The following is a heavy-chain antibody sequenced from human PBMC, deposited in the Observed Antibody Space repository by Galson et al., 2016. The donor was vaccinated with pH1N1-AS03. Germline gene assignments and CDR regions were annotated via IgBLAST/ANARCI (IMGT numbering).Heavy chain of an antibody. CDR1: GYSISSGYY. D-gene: IGHD3-10*01. CDR2: IYHGGST. J-gene: IGHJ6*02. CDR3: ARDRISLVRGSFYYYGMDV. V-gene: IGHV4-38-2*02. Sequence: ETLSLTCAVSGYSISSGYYWGWIRQPPGKGLEWIATIYHGGSTYYNPSLKSRVTISIDTSKNQFSLKLNSVTAADTAVYYCARDRISLVRGSFYYYGMDVWGQGTTVTVSS.